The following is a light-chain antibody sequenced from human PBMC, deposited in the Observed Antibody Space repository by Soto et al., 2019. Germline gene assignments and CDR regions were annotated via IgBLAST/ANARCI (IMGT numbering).Light chain of an antibody. CDR3: QQRSNWPWT. Sequence: EIVLTQSPATLSLSPGERATLSCRASQSVISYLAWYQQKPGQAPRLLIYDASNRATGIPARFSGSGSGTDFPLPISSLEPDDFAVYYCQQRSNWPWTFGQGTKVEIK. J-gene: IGKJ1*01. CDR1: QSVISY. CDR2: DAS. V-gene: IGKV3-11*01.